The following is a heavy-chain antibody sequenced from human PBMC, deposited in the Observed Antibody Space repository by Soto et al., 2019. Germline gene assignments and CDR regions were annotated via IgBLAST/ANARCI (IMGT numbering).Heavy chain of an antibody. D-gene: IGHD3-3*01. Sequence: PGGSLRLSCEASGFTFSSYEMTWVRQVPGKGLEWVSHISSSDDSDDSGSDATTYYAVSVKGRFTISRDNAKKSLYLQMNSLRAEDTAIYYCTFFWTALGIEYRGQGTLVTVSS. V-gene: IGHV3-48*03. CDR2: ISSSDDSDDSGSDATT. CDR3: TFFWTALGIEY. CDR1: GFTFSSYE. J-gene: IGHJ4*02.